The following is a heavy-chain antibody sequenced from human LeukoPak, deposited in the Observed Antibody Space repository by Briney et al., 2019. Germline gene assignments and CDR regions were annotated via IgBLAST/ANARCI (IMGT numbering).Heavy chain of an antibody. Sequence: GGSLRLSCAASRFTFSSYWMHWVRQAPGKGLVWVSRINTDGSSTSYADSVKGRFTISRDNAKNTLYLQMNSLRAEDTAVYYCARALPLYDFWSGYHGSSLGYWGQGTLVTVSS. V-gene: IGHV3-74*01. CDR2: INTDGSST. J-gene: IGHJ4*02. CDR1: RFTFSSYW. D-gene: IGHD3-3*01. CDR3: ARALPLYDFWSGYHGSSLGY.